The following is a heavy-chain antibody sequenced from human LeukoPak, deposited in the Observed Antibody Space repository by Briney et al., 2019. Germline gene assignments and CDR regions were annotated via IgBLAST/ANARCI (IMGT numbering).Heavy chain of an antibody. Sequence: GGSLRLSCAASGFTFSSYAMSWVRQAPGKGLEWVSAISGSGGSTYYAGSVKGRFTISRDNSKNTLYLQMNSLRAEDTAVYYCAKPRKLSSTHYFDYWGQGTLVTVSS. J-gene: IGHJ4*02. CDR1: GFTFSSYA. CDR3: AKPRKLSSTHYFDY. D-gene: IGHD2-15*01. CDR2: ISGSGGST. V-gene: IGHV3-23*01.